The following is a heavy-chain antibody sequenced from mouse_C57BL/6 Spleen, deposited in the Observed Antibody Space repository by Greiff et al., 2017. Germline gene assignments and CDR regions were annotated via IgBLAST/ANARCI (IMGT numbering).Heavy chain of an antibody. J-gene: IGHJ4*01. CDR2: IDPETGGT. V-gene: IGHV1-15*01. CDR1: GYTFTDYE. Sequence: QVQLQQSGAELVRPGASVTLSCKASGYTFTDYEMHWVKQTPVHGLEWIGAIDPETGGTAYTQKFKGKAILTADKSSSTAYMELRSLTSEDSAVYYGTRGYYYGSRSYAMDYWGQGTSVTVSS. CDR3: TRGYYYGSRSYAMDY. D-gene: IGHD1-1*01.